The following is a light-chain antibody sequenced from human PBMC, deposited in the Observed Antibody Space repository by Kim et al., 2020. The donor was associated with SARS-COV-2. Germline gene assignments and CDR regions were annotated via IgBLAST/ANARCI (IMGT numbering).Light chain of an antibody. CDR3: SSYTSSSLYV. V-gene: IGLV2-14*01. J-gene: IGLJ1*01. CDR1: SSDVGGYNY. CDR2: EVS. Sequence: QSALTQPASVSGSPGQSITISCTGTSSDVGGYNYVSWYQQRPGKAPKLMIFEVSKRPSGVSSRFSGSKSGNTASLTISGLQAEDEADYYCSSYTSSSLYVFGTGTKVTVL.